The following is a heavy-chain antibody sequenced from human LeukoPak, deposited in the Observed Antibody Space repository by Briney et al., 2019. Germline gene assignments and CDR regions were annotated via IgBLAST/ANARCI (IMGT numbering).Heavy chain of an antibody. Sequence: PSETLSLTCAVYGGSFSGYYWSWIRQPPGKGLEWIGEINHSGSTNYNPSLKSRVTISVDTSKNQFSLKLSSVTAADTAVYYCPRAGHSSSYNWIDPSGQGTLVTVSS. CDR3: PRAGHSSSYNWIDP. CDR2: INHSGST. J-gene: IGHJ5*02. CDR1: GGSFSGYY. D-gene: IGHD6-6*01. V-gene: IGHV4-34*01.